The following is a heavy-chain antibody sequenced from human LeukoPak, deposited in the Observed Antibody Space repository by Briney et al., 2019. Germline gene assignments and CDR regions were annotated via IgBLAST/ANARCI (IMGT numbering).Heavy chain of an antibody. D-gene: IGHD1-26*01. J-gene: IGHJ4*02. V-gene: IGHV3-21*01. CDR3: ARVRGSYYPYYFDY. CDR1: GFTFSSYS. CDR2: ISSSSSYI. Sequence: GGSLRLSCAASGFTFSSYSMNWVRQAPGKGLEWVSSISSSSSYIYYADSVKGRFTISRDNAKNSLYLQMNSLRAEGTAVYYCARVRGSYYPYYFDYWGQGTLVTVSS.